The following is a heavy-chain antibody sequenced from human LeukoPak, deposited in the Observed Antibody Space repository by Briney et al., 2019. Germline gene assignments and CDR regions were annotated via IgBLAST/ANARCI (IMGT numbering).Heavy chain of an antibody. CDR2: INTDGSST. J-gene: IGHJ4*02. D-gene: IGHD1-26*01. CDR3: ARDGIVGATTDFDY. V-gene: IGHV3-74*03. CDR1: GFTFSSYW. Sequence: GGSLRLSCAASGFTFSSYWMHWVRQAPGKGLVWVSRINTDGSSTTYADSVKGRFTISRDNSKNTLYLQMNSLRAEDTAVYYCARDGIVGATTDFDYWGQGTLVTVSS.